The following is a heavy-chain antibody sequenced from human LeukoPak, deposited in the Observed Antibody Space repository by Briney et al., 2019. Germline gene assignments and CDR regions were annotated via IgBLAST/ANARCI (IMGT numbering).Heavy chain of an antibody. CDR1: GFTFSSYA. CDR3: AKDYSKTSYYGSGTYYRPKWFDP. Sequence: QAGGSLRLSCAASGFTFSSYAMSWVRQAPGKGLEWVSAISGSGGSTYYADSVKGRFTISRDNSKNTLYLQMNSLRAEDTAVYYCAKDYSKTSYYGSGTYYRPKWFDPWGQGTLVTVSS. J-gene: IGHJ5*02. V-gene: IGHV3-23*01. D-gene: IGHD3-10*01. CDR2: ISGSGGST.